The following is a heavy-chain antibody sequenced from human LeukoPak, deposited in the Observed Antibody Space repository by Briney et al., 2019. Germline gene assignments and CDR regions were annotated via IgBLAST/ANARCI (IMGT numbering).Heavy chain of an antibody. Sequence: GGSLRLSCAASGFTFSSYGMHWVRQAPGKGLEWVAVIWYDGSNKYYADSVKGRFTISRDNSKNTLYLQMNSLRAEDTAVYYCAKKVYSSSWYDRGYFDYWGQGTLVTVSS. V-gene: IGHV3-33*06. CDR2: IWYDGSNK. D-gene: IGHD6-13*01. J-gene: IGHJ4*02. CDR1: GFTFSSYG. CDR3: AKKVYSSSWYDRGYFDY.